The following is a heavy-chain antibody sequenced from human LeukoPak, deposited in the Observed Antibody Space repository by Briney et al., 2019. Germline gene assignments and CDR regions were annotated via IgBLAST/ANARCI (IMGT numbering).Heavy chain of an antibody. D-gene: IGHD6-19*01. Sequence: GGSLKLSCAASGFTFSGSVMNWVRQASGKGLEWVGRIRTKAHSYATAYAASVKGRFTISRDDSKNTAYLQMNSLKTEDTAVYYCTSRGWPWGQGTLVTVSS. J-gene: IGHJ4*02. CDR1: GFTFSGSV. V-gene: IGHV3-73*01. CDR3: TSRGWP. CDR2: IRTKAHSYAT.